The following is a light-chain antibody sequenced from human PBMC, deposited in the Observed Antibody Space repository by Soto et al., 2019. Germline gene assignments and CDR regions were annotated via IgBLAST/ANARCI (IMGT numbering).Light chain of an antibody. CDR1: SSDVGGYNY. J-gene: IGLJ1*01. V-gene: IGLV2-14*01. Sequence: QSVLTQPASVSGSPGQSITISCTGTSSDVGGYNYVSWYQHHPGKAPKLMIYDVNNRPSEISNRFFGSKSGNTASLTISGLQTEDEADYYCSSYSSSGTLYVFGTGTKVTVL. CDR3: SSYSSSGTLYV. CDR2: DVN.